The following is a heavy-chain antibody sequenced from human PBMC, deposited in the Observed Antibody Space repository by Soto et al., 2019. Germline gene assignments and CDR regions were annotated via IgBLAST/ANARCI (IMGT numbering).Heavy chain of an antibody. CDR3: AESQGSSGYPYYLDY. J-gene: IGHJ4*02. CDR2: ISGSGGGT. Sequence: EVQMLESGGGLGQPGGSLRLSCAASGFIFRNYAMSWVRQAPGTGLEWVSTISGSGGGTFYADSVKGRFTISRDNSKNTLYLQMYSLRAEDTAVYYCAESQGSSGYPYYLDYWGQGTLVTVSS. CDR1: GFIFRNYA. V-gene: IGHV3-23*01. D-gene: IGHD3-22*01.